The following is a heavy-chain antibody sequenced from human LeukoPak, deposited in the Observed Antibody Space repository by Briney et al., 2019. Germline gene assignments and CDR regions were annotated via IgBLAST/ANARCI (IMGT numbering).Heavy chain of an antibody. V-gene: IGHV3-23*01. CDR3: AKNKGYTWFREFDAFDI. J-gene: IGHJ3*02. D-gene: IGHD3-10*01. Sequence: GGSLRLSCAASGFTFSSYAMSWVRQAPGKGLEWVSAISGSGDSTYYADSVKGRFTISRDNSKNTLYLQMNSLRAEDTAVYYCAKNKGYTWFREFDAFDIWGQGTMVTVSS. CDR2: ISGSGDST. CDR1: GFTFSSYA.